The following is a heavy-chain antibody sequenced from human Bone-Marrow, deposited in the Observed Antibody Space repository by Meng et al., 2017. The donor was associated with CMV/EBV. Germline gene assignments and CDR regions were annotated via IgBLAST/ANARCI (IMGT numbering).Heavy chain of an antibody. CDR3: AIGRFRHTY. CDR1: GGSFSGYY. Sequence: SETLSLTCAVYGGSFSGYYWSWIRQPPGKGLEWIGEINHSGSTNYNPSLKSRLTISVDTSKNQFSLKLSSVTAADTAVYFCAIGRFRHTYWGQGTLVTVSS. J-gene: IGHJ4*02. D-gene: IGHD3-3*01. V-gene: IGHV4-34*01. CDR2: INHSGST.